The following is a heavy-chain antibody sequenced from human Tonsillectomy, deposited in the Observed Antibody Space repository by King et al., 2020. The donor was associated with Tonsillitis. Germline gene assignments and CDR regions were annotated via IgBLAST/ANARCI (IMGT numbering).Heavy chain of an antibody. Sequence: VQLVESGGGLVQPGGSLRLSCAASGFTFRTYWMSWVRQAPGKGLEWVANIKQDGSQKYYVDSVNGRFTISRDNAKNSLYLQMNNLRAEDTALYYCARVLDYYDSRGYSSGYLDHWGQGTLVTVSS. CDR3: ARVLDYYDSRGYSSGYLDH. J-gene: IGHJ4*02. CDR2: IKQDGSQK. CDR1: GFTFRTYW. D-gene: IGHD3-22*01. V-gene: IGHV3-7*03.